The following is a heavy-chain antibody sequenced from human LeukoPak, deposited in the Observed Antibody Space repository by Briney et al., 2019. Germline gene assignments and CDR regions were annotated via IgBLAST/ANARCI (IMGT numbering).Heavy chain of an antibody. D-gene: IGHD4-11*01. CDR3: ARERDSNHLLDY. Sequence: PGGSLRLSCVDSGFTFSSYSMNWVRQAPGKGLEWVSSISSSGATIYYADSVKGRFTISRDNAKKSLYLQMNSLRDEDTALYYCARERDSNHLLDYWGQGTLGTVSS. J-gene: IGHJ4*02. CDR1: GFTFSSYS. CDR2: ISSSGATI. V-gene: IGHV3-48*02.